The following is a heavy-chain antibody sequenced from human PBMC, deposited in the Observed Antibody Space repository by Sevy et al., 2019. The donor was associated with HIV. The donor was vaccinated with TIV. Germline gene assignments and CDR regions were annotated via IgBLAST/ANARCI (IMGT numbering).Heavy chain of an antibody. CDR1: GYTFTSYG. J-gene: IGHJ1*01. D-gene: IGHD3-22*01. CDR2: TSAYNGNT. Sequence: ASVKVSCKASGYTFTSYGISWVRQAPGQGLEWMGWTSAYNGNTNYAQKLQGRVTMTTDTSTSTAYMELRSLRSDDTAVYYCASCYYYDSSGYPEWEYFQHWGQRTLVTVSS. CDR3: ASCYYYDSSGYPEWEYFQH. V-gene: IGHV1-18*01.